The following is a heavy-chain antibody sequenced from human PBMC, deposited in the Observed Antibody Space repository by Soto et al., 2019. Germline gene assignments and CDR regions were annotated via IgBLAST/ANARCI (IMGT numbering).Heavy chain of an antibody. J-gene: IGHJ6*02. CDR1: GGTFSIYA. Sequence: ASVKVSWKASGGTFSIYAISWVRQAPGQGLEWMGGIIPIFGTANYAQKFQGRVTITADESTSTAYMELSSLRSEDTAVYYCAGGSIPGYSSSWYWFDGMDVWGQGTTVTAP. D-gene: IGHD6-13*01. CDR3: AGGSIPGYSSSWYWFDGMDV. V-gene: IGHV1-69*13. CDR2: IIPIFGTA.